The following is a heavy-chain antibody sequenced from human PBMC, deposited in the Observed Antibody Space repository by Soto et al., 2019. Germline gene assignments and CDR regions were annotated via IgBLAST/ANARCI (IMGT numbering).Heavy chain of an antibody. J-gene: IGHJ6*02. V-gene: IGHV3-30-3*01. Sequence: PGGSLRLSCAASGFTFSSYAMHWVRQAPGKGLEWVAVISYDGSNKYYADSVKGRFTISRDNSKNTLYLQMNSLRAEDTAVYYCARDASSSSSVVASPDYYYYGMDVWGQGTTVTVSS. CDR3: ARDASSSSSVVASPDYYYYGMDV. CDR2: ISYDGSNK. D-gene: IGHD6-6*01. CDR1: GFTFSSYA.